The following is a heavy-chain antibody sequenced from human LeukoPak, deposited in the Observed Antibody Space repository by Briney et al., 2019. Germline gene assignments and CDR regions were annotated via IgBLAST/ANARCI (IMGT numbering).Heavy chain of an antibody. CDR3: ATPNSSSSDLSHYYYYGMDV. V-gene: IGHV5-51*01. CDR2: IYPGDSDT. J-gene: IGHJ6*02. D-gene: IGHD6-6*01. Sequence: GESLKISCKGSGYSFTSYWIGWVRQMPGKGLEWMGIIYPGDSDTRYSPSFQGQVTISADKSISTAYLQWSSLKASDTAMYYCATPNSSSSDLSHYYYYGMDVWGQGTTVTVSS. CDR1: GYSFTSYW.